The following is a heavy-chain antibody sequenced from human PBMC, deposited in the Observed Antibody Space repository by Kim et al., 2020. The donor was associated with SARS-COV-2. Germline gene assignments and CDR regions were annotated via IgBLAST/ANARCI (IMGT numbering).Heavy chain of an antibody. CDR2: IVPVLRTP. D-gene: IGHD6-19*01. Sequence: SVKVSCKASGGNFSTYAINWVRQAPGQGLEYVGGIVPVLRTPNYAQKFQGRVTISADDSTNTVYMELLSLRPEDTAMFYCAKAGASGWTHDYWGPGTLV. V-gene: IGHV1-69*13. CDR3: AKAGASGWTHDY. J-gene: IGHJ4*02. CDR1: GGNFSTYA.